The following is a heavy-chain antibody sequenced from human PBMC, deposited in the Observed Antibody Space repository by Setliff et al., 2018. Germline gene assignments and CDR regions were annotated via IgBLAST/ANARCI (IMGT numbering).Heavy chain of an antibody. V-gene: IGHV4-61*09. D-gene: IGHD3-3*01. CDR1: DDSISSRHYY. Sequence: SETLSLTCTVSDDSISSRHYYWSWIRQPAGKGLEWLGQIYTSWSTNYNPSLKSRVTILLDTSKNQFSLTLTSVTAADTAVYYCARMTGFQYIDVWGKGTTVTVSS. CDR3: ARMTGFQYIDV. J-gene: IGHJ6*03. CDR2: IYTSWST.